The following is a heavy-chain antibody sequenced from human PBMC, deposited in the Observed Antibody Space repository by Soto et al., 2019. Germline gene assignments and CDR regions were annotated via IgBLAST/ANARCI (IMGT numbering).Heavy chain of an antibody. V-gene: IGHV1-2*04. D-gene: IGHD6-13*01. CDR3: ARGIAAAAARGMDV. CDR1: GYTFTCYY. Sequence: GASVKVSCKAPGYTFTCYYLHWVRQAPGQGLEWMGWINPNSGGTNYAQKFQGWVTMTRDTSISTAYMELSRLRSDDTAVYYCARGIAAAAARGMDVWGQGTTVTVSS. J-gene: IGHJ6*02. CDR2: INPNSGGT.